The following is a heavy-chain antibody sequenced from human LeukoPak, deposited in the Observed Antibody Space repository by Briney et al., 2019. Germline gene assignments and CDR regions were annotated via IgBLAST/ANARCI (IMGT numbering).Heavy chain of an antibody. CDR2: IIPIFGTA. CDR1: GGTLSSYA. Sequence: SVKVSCKASGGTLSSYAISWVRQAPGQGLEWMGGIIPIFGTANYAQKFQGRVTITTDESTSTAYMELSSLRSEDTAVYYCARDQQLVPGYFDLWGRGTLVTVSS. CDR3: ARDQQLVPGYFDL. D-gene: IGHD6-13*01. V-gene: IGHV1-69*05. J-gene: IGHJ2*01.